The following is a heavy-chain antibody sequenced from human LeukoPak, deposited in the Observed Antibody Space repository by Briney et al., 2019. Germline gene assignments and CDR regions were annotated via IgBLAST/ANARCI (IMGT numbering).Heavy chain of an antibody. D-gene: IGHD1-14*01. CDR1: GGSISSSSYY. CDR2: IYYSGST. Sequence: SETLSPTCTVSGGSISSSSYYWGWIRQPPGKGLEWIGSIYYSGSTYYNPSLKSRVTISVDTSKNQFSLKLSSVTAADTAVYYCARETGSAPFDYWGQGTLVTVSS. CDR3: ARETGSAPFDY. J-gene: IGHJ4*02. V-gene: IGHV4-39*01.